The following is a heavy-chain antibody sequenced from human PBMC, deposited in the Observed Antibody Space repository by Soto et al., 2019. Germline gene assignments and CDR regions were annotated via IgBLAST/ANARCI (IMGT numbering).Heavy chain of an antibody. CDR2: ISDSGGFT. CDR3: AKSRRGGESYAPFDY. Sequence: LRLSCAASGFMFSSSGMSWVRQAPGKGLEWVSAISDSGGFTNYADSVKGRFTVSRDNSKNTLYLQMNSLRAEDTAVYYCAKSRRGGESYAPFDYWGQGTLVTVSS. D-gene: IGHD1-26*01. V-gene: IGHV3-23*01. J-gene: IGHJ4*02. CDR1: GFMFSSSG.